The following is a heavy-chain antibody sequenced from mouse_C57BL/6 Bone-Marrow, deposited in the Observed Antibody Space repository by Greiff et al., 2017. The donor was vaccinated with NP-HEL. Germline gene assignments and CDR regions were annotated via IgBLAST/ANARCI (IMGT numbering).Heavy chain of an antibody. CDR2: ISDGGSYT. V-gene: IGHV5-4*01. D-gene: IGHD1-1*02. Sequence: DVHLVESGGGLVKPGGSLKLSCAASGFTFSSYAMSWVRQTPEKRLEWVATISDGGSYTYYPDNVKGRFTISRDNAKNNLYLQMSHLKSEDTAMYYCARDRWLFAYWGQGTLVTVSA. CDR1: GFTFSSYA. J-gene: IGHJ3*01. CDR3: ARDRWLFAY.